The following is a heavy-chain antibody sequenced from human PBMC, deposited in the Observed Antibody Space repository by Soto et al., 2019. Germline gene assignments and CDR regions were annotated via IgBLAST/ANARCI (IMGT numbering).Heavy chain of an antibody. J-gene: IGHJ6*02. D-gene: IGHD3-22*01. CDR3: GGGWLLYGMDV. CDR2: IYHSGST. CDR1: GGSISSSNW. V-gene: IGHV4-4*02. Sequence: QVQLQESGPGLVKPSGTLSLTCAVSGGSISSSNWWSWVRQPPGKGLDWIGEIYHSGSTNYNPSLKSRVSISIDRSKNQFSLNLSSVTAADTAVYYCGGGWLLYGMDVWGQGTTVTVSS.